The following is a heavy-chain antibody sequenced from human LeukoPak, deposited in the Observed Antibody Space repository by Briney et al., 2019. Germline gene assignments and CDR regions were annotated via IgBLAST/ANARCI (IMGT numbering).Heavy chain of an antibody. CDR3: AKDGWLAVAGTSGGPQHEIDY. V-gene: IGHV3-30*18. CDR1: GFTFSTYG. Sequence: PGGSLRLSCAASGFTFSTYGMHWVRQAPGKGLEWVAVISYDGSNKYYADSVKGRFTISRDNSKNTLYLQMNSLRAEDTAVYYCAKDGWLAVAGTSGGPQHEIDYWGQGTLVTVSS. D-gene: IGHD6-19*01. CDR2: ISYDGSNK. J-gene: IGHJ4*02.